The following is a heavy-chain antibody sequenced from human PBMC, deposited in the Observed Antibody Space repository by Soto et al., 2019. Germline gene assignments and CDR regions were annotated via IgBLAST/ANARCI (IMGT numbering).Heavy chain of an antibody. Sequence: SETLSLTCVVSGGSFSTYYYSWIRQSPGKGLEWIGEINHNGNNNYSPSLKSRVTMSLDTSKNQFSLKLTSVTAADKAVYYCARGGSNGWQVAFDIWGQGTMVTVSS. V-gene: IGHV4-34*01. D-gene: IGHD6-19*01. J-gene: IGHJ3*02. CDR3: ARGGSNGWQVAFDI. CDR2: INHNGNN. CDR1: GGSFSTYY.